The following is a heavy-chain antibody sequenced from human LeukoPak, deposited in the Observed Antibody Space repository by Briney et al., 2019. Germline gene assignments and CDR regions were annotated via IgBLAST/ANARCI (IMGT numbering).Heavy chain of an antibody. J-gene: IGHJ4*02. V-gene: IGHV1-69*06. Sequence: SVKVSCKASGGTFSSYAFSWVRQAPGQGLEWMGGIIPIVGTTIYAQKFQGRVTMTEDTSTDTAYMELSSLRSEDTAVYYCASRGHYYDSSGYRVYYFDYWGQGTLVTVSS. CDR3: ASRGHYYDSSGYRVYYFDY. CDR2: IIPIVGTT. CDR1: GGTFSSYA. D-gene: IGHD3-22*01.